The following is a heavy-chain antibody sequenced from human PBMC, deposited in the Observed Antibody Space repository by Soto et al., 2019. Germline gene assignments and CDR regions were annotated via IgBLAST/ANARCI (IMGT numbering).Heavy chain of an antibody. Sequence: GGSLRLSCAASGFTFSSYAMHWVRQAPGKGLEWVAVISYDGSNKYYADSVKGRFTISRDNSKNTLYLQMNSLRAEDTAVYYCAREASHWNHDFDYWGQGTLVTVSS. CDR2: ISYDGSNK. J-gene: IGHJ4*02. V-gene: IGHV3-30-3*01. D-gene: IGHD1-1*01. CDR1: GFTFSSYA. CDR3: AREASHWNHDFDY.